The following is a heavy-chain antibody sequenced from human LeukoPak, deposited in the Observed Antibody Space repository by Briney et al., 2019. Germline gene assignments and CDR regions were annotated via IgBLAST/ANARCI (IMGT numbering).Heavy chain of an antibody. V-gene: IGHV4-59*08. CDR1: GGSISSYY. D-gene: IGHD6-19*01. J-gene: IGHJ4*02. Sequence: SETLSLTCTVSGGSISSYYWSWTRQPPEKGLEWIGYIYYSGSTNYNPSLKSRVTISVDTSKNQFSLKLSSVTAADTAVYYCATQGYSSGWYMYYWGQGTLVTVSS. CDR3: ATQGYSSGWYMYY. CDR2: IYYSGST.